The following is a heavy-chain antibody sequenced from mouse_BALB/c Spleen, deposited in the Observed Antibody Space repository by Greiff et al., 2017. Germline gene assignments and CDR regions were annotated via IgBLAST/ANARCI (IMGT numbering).Heavy chain of an antibody. CDR2: ISYSGST. Sequence: EVQLQQSGPGLVKPSQSLSLTCTVTGYSITSDYAWNWIRQFPGNKLEWMGYISYSGSTSYNPSLKSRISITRDTSKNQFFLQLNSVTTEDTATYYCARVLRGDYYAMDYWGQGTSVTVSS. CDR1: GYSITSDYA. D-gene: IGHD1-1*01. V-gene: IGHV3-2*02. CDR3: ARVLRGDYYAMDY. J-gene: IGHJ4*01.